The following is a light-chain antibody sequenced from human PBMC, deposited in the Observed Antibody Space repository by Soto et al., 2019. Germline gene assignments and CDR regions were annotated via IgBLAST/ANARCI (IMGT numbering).Light chain of an antibody. J-gene: IGLJ3*02. CDR2: EVS. CDR1: SSDVGGYNY. V-gene: IGLV2-14*01. CDR3: SAYTTPAFGVM. Sequence: QSALTQPASVSGSPGQSITISCTGTSSDVGGYNYVSWYQQHPGKAPKLMIYEVSNRPSGVSNRFSGSKSGNTASLTISGLRAEDESDYYCSAYTTPAFGVMFGGGTKLTVL.